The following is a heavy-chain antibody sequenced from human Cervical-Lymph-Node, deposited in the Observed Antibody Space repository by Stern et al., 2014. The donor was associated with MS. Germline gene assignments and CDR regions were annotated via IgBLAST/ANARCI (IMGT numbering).Heavy chain of an antibody. CDR2: IYPGDSET. CDR3: ARQTTAWASDV. J-gene: IGHJ4*02. D-gene: IGHD1-14*01. CDR1: GFKFSIYW. Sequence: EDQLVESGAELIRPGESLKISCKGSGFKFSIYWIAWVRQMPGKGLEWMGLIYPGDSETRYSPSFQGQVTMSADKSTSTAYLQWSSLNASDTAMYFCARQTTAWASDVWGQGTLVTVSS. V-gene: IGHV5-51*01.